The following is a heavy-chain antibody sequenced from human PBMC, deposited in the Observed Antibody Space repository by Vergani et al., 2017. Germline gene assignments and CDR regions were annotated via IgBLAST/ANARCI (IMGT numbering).Heavy chain of an antibody. J-gene: IGHJ4*02. CDR3: AKDKANTAMLGPLDY. Sequence: EVQLVESGGGLVQPGGSLRLSCAASGFTFSSYDMHWVRHATGKGLEWVSAISGSGGSTYYADSVKGRFTISRDNSKNTLYLQMNSLRAEDTAVYYCAKDKANTAMLGPLDYWGQGTLVTVSS. D-gene: IGHD5-18*01. V-gene: IGHV3-23*04. CDR1: GFTFSSYD. CDR2: ISGSGGST.